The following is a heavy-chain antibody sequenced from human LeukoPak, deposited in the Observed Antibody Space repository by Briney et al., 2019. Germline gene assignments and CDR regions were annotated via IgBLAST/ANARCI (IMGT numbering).Heavy chain of an antibody. V-gene: IGHV3-30-3*01. CDR1: GFTFSSYA. D-gene: IGHD3-22*01. CDR3: ARGYGSRSDYYDSSGYSHQRAFDY. Sequence: PGRSRRLSCAASGFTFSSYAMHWVRQAPGKGPEWVAVISYDGSNQYYADSVRGRFTISRDNSKNTLYLQMNSLRAEDTAVYYCARGYGSRSDYYDSSGYSHQRAFDYWGQGTLVTVSS. CDR2: ISYDGSNQ. J-gene: IGHJ4*02.